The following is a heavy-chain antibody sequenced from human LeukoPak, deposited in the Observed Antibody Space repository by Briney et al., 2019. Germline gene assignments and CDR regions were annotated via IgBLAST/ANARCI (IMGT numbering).Heavy chain of an antibody. V-gene: IGHV3-30*03. CDR1: EFIFSSYG. Sequence: GGSLRLSCAGSEFIFSSYGMNWVRQAPGKGLEWVAVISYDGNDKYYEDSLKGRFTISRDNSKNTLYLEMNSLRAEDTAVYYCARDAGTWGYGYNFDYWGQGILVSVSS. CDR3: ARDAGTWGYGYNFDY. J-gene: IGHJ4*02. CDR2: ISYDGNDK. D-gene: IGHD1-14*01.